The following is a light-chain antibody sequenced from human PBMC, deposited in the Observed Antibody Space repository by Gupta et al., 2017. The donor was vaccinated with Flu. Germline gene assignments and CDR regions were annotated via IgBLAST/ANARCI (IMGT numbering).Light chain of an antibody. CDR1: QSLLLSDGYDY. CDR2: MGS. V-gene: IGKV2-28*01. Sequence: IVMTQSPLSLPVTPGEPASISCKSSQSLLLSDGYDYLAWFLQKPGQSPHLLIHMGSSRASGVPDRFSGSGSGTNFTLKLGRVEAEDVGVYYCMQALQTPYTFGQGTKMDIK. CDR3: MQALQTPYT. J-gene: IGKJ2*01.